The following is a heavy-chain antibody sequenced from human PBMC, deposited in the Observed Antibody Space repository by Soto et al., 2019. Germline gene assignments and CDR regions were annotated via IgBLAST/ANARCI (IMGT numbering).Heavy chain of an antibody. V-gene: IGHV4-4*02. D-gene: IGHD1-26*01. CDR1: GGSISSSNW. Sequence: QVQLQESGPGLVKPSGTLSLTCAVSGGSISSSNWWSWVRQPPGKGLEWIGEIYHGGSTNYNPSLKSRATISVDKSKNQFSLKLSSVTAADTAVYYCSREGGAGSYWGQGTLVTVSS. J-gene: IGHJ4*02. CDR3: SREGGAGSY. CDR2: IYHGGST.